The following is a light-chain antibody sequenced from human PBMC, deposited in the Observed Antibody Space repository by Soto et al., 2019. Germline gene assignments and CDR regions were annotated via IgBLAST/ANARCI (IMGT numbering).Light chain of an antibody. CDR1: QNIRTY. V-gene: IGKV1-33*01. J-gene: IGKJ3*01. CDR3: QQYDDLPFT. CDR2: DAS. Sequence: DIQMTQSPSSLSASVGDRVTITCQASQNIRTYLNWYQQKPGQAPKLLIDDASILGIGVPSRFSGSGSGTDFTFTISSLQPEDIATYYCQQYDDLPFTFGPGTKVDIK.